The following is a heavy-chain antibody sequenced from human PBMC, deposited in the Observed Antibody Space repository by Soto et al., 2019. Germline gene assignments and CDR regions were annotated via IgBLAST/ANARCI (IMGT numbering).Heavy chain of an antibody. Sequence: QVQLVESGGGLVKPGGSLRLSCAASGFTFSDYYMAWVRQAPGKGLEWVSHISSSGSTIFYADSVKGRFTISRDNAKISLFLQRNSLRAEHTAVYYCARAPRYCSNASCYDDYDYYYMDVWGKGTPVTVSS. CDR2: ISSSGSTI. V-gene: IGHV3-11*01. J-gene: IGHJ6*03. CDR1: GFTFSDYY. CDR3: ARAPRYCSNASCYDDYDYYYMDV. D-gene: IGHD2-2*01.